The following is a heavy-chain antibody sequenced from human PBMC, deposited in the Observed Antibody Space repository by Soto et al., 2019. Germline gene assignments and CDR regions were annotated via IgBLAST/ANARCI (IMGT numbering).Heavy chain of an antibody. J-gene: IGHJ4*02. CDR3: ARGPSGDKVDY. CDR1: GGSISSGDYN. CDR2: IYDSGGT. V-gene: IGHV4-30-4*01. D-gene: IGHD7-27*01. Sequence: QVLLQESGPGLVKPSQTLSLTCTVSGGSISSGDYNWSWIRQSPGKVLEWYGHIYDSGGTYNNPSLQSRVTISVDTSKNQFSLHLSSVTAADTAVYYCARGPSGDKVDYWGQGTLVTVSS.